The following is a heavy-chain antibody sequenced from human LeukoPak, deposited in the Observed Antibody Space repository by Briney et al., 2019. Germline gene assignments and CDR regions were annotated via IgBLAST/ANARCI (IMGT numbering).Heavy chain of an antibody. CDR1: GFTFSSYA. V-gene: IGHV3-23*01. Sequence: PGGSLTLSCAASGFTFSSYAMSWIRQAPGKGLEWVSAINGSGSSTYHADSVKGRTTISRDNSKNTVNIQQKSLRGEETAVYYCVNVGGSGYYPVIWGQGRIVTVSS. CDR2: INGSGSST. D-gene: IGHD3-22*01. J-gene: IGHJ3*01. CDR3: VNVGGSGYYPVI.